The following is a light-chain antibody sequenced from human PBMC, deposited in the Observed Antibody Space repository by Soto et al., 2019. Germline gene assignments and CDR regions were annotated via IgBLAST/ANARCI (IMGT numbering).Light chain of an antibody. V-gene: IGKV3-20*01. Sequence: EVVMTQSPATLSVSPGEGVTLSCRASQGIGDTLAWYQHKPGQTPRLLIYGASSRATGIPDRFSGSGSGTDFTLTISRLEPEDFAVYYCQQYGSSPQWTFGQGTKVDIK. J-gene: IGKJ1*01. CDR2: GAS. CDR3: QQYGSSPQWT. CDR1: QGIGDT.